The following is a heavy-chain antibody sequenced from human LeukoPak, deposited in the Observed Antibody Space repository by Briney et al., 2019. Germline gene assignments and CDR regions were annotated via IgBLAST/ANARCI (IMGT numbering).Heavy chain of an antibody. CDR3: AKGVGATDTVYFDY. V-gene: IGHV3-9*03. Sequence: PGGSLRLSCAASGFTFDDYAMHWVRQAPGKGLEWVSGISWNSGSIGYADSVKGRFTISRDNAKNSLYLQMNSLRAEDMALYYCAKGVGATDTVYFDYWGQGTLVTVSS. CDR1: GFTFDDYA. CDR2: ISWNSGSI. D-gene: IGHD1-26*01. J-gene: IGHJ4*02.